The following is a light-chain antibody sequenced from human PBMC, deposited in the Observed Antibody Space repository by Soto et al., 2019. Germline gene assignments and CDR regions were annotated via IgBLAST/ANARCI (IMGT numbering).Light chain of an antibody. V-gene: IGKV3-20*01. CDR1: QSVSSN. Sequence: EIVLTQSPGTLSLSPGEWATLSCRASQSVSSNLAWYQQKPGQAPSLLIYDASTRATGIPARFSGSGSGTDFTLTISRLEPEDFAVYYCQQYGSSGTFGQGTKVDIK. CDR2: DAS. CDR3: QQYGSSGT. J-gene: IGKJ1*01.